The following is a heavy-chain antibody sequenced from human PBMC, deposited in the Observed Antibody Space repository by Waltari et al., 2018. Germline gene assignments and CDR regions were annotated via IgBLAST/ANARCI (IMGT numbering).Heavy chain of an antibody. J-gene: IGHJ2*01. D-gene: IGHD6-19*01. V-gene: IGHV4-34*01. CDR3: ARDGREYSSGWYRHWYFDL. CDR2: INHSGST. CDR1: GGSFSGYY. Sequence: QVQLQQWGAGLLKPSETLSLTCAVYGGSFSGYYCSWIRQPPGKGLEWIGEINHSGSTNYNPSLKSRVTRSVDTSKNQFSLKLSSVTAADTAVYYCARDGREYSSGWYRHWYFDLWGRGTLVTVSS.